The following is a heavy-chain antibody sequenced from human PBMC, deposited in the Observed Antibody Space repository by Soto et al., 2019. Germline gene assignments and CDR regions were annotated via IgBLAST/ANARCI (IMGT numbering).Heavy chain of an antibody. D-gene: IGHD3-10*01. V-gene: IGHV1-69*06. J-gene: IGHJ6*02. Sequence: GASVKVSCKASGGTFSSYAISWVRQAPGQGLEWMGGIIPIFGTANYAQKFQGRVTITADKSTSTAYMELSSLRSEDTAVYYCAREVFSYYYYGLDVCRQGTTVTVSS. CDR2: IIPIFGTA. CDR3: AREVFSYYYYGLDV. CDR1: GGTFSSYA.